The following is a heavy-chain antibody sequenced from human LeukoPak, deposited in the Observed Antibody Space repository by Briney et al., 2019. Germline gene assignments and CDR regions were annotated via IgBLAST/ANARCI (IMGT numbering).Heavy chain of an antibody. D-gene: IGHD1-26*01. CDR3: ARGRYSGSYTLFDY. Sequence: GASVKVSCKASGYTFTSNVITWVRQAPGQGLEWMGYITTHNGDTNYAQKFQGRVTMTTDTSTSTAYMELRSLRSDDTAMYYCARGRYSGSYTLFDYWGQGILVTVSS. CDR2: ITTHNGDT. J-gene: IGHJ4*02. V-gene: IGHV1-18*01. CDR1: GYTFTSNV.